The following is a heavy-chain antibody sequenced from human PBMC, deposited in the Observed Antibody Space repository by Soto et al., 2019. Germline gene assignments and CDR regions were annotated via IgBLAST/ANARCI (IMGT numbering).Heavy chain of an antibody. Sequence: HVQLQESGPGLVKPSGTLSLTCAVSGDSISSDKWWSWVRQPPGKGLEWIGAIHHSGNSNYNPSLMRRVIISVDKSKNHSALKRISVTDADTAVDYCARGERQQQRDYWGQGTLVTVAS. CDR3: ARGERQQQRDY. CDR1: GDSISSDKW. CDR2: IHHSGNS. V-gene: IGHV4-4*02. J-gene: IGHJ4*02. D-gene: IGHD6-13*01.